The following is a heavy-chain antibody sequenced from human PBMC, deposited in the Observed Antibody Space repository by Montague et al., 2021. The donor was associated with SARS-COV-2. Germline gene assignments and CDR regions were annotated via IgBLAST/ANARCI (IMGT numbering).Heavy chain of an antibody. Sequence: SETLSLTCSVSGGSISSTSYYWGWIRQPPGKGLEWIGSIYYSGSTYYNPSLRSRVTISIDTSKNQFSLKMTSMTAADTGVYYCARYRRRFAEIYDTYYDYGLNVWGQGTTVTVFS. CDR1: GGSISSTSYY. D-gene: IGHD3-10*01. V-gene: IGHV4-39*07. CDR3: ARYRRRFAEIYDTYYDYGLNV. CDR2: IYYSGST. J-gene: IGHJ6*02.